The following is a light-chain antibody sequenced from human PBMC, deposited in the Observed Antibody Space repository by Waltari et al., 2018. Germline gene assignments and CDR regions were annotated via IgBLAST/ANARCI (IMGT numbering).Light chain of an antibody. V-gene: IGKV1-33*01. CDR3: QQYDNLPPYT. CDR1: QDISNY. Sequence: DIQMTQSPSSLSASVGDRVTITCQASQDISNYLNWYQQKPGKAPKLLIYDASNLETGVPSRFSASGSGTDFTFTISSLQPEDIATYYCQQYDNLPPYTFGQGTTLEIK. J-gene: IGKJ2*01. CDR2: DAS.